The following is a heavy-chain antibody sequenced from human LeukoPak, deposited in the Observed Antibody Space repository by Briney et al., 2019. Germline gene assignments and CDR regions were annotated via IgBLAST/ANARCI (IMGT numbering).Heavy chain of an antibody. Sequence: GSLRLSCAASGFTFSSYAMSWIRQPPGKGLEWIGEINHSGSTNYNPSLKSRVTISVDTSKNQFSLKLSSVTAADTAVYYCARGGRSDYVWGSYRGDDAFDIWGQGTMVTVSS. J-gene: IGHJ3*02. CDR3: ARGGRSDYVWGSYRGDDAFDI. D-gene: IGHD3-16*02. CDR1: GFTFSSYA. CDR2: INHSGST. V-gene: IGHV4-34*01.